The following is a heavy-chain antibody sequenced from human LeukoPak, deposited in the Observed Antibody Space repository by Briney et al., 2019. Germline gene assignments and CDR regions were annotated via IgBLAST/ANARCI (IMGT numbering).Heavy chain of an antibody. D-gene: IGHD6-6*01. J-gene: IGHJ4*02. Sequence: GGSLRLSCTASGFSFSGHWMHWARQLPGKGLVWVSRISPTGSTTSYADSVKGRFTVSRDNVKNTLYLQVNNLRAEDTAVYYCARGPNSNWSGLDFWGQGTLLTVSS. CDR2: ISPTGSTT. CDR3: ARGPNSNWSGLDF. CDR1: GFSFSGHW. V-gene: IGHV3-74*01.